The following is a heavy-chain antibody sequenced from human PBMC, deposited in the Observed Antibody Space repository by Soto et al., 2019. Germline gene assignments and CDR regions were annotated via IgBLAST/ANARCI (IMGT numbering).Heavy chain of an antibody. V-gene: IGHV4-59*01. D-gene: IGHD3-22*01. CDR1: GGSISSYY. J-gene: IGHJ1*01. Sequence: ASETLSLTCTVSGGSISSYYWSWIRQPPGKGLEWIGYIYYSGSTNYNPSLKSRVTISVDTSKNQFSLKLSSVTAADTAVYYCARSSGYYPSAEYFQHWGQGTLVTVSS. CDR2: IYYSGST. CDR3: ARSSGYYPSAEYFQH.